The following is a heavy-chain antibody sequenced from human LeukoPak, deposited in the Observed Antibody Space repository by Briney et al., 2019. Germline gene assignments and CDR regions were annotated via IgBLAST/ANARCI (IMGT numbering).Heavy chain of an antibody. V-gene: IGHV4-61*02. CDR1: GVSISSGSYY. Sequence: PSQTLSLTCTVSGVSISSGSYYWTWIRQPAGKTLEWIGRIHTSGSTNYNPSLKSRVTISGDTSKNQFSLKVSSVTAADTAVYCCARGNKDGIIVSRFDYWGQGTLVTVSS. CDR2: IHTSGST. J-gene: IGHJ4*02. CDR3: ARGNKDGIIVSRFDY. D-gene: IGHD1-26*01.